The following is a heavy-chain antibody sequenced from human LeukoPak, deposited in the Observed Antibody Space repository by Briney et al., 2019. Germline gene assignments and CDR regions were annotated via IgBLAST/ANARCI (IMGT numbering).Heavy chain of an antibody. CDR3: ARDFDYGDYIDF. J-gene: IGHJ4*02. CDR2: ISSGGLTI. CDR1: GFTFSTYT. Sequence: PGGSLKLSCVPSGFTFSTYTFNWVRQAPGKGLEWLSYISSGGLTIFYADSVKGRFTISRDNTKNAIYLDMTNLRAEDTAVYYCARDFDYGDYIDFWGQGTLVAVSS. V-gene: IGHV3-48*04. D-gene: IGHD4/OR15-4a*01.